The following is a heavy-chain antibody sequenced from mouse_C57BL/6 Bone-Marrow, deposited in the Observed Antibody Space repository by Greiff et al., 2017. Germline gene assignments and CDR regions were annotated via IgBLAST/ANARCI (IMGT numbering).Heavy chain of an antibody. Sequence: QVQLQQSGAELARPGASVKLSCTASGYNFTSYGMSWVKQRPGQGLEWIGEIYPRSGNTYYNEKFKGKATLTADKSSSTAYMELRSLTSEDSAVYFCERCQRRLLDYWGQGTTLTVSS. CDR3: ERCQRRLLDY. V-gene: IGHV1-81*01. J-gene: IGHJ2*01. D-gene: IGHD3-2*02. CDR1: GYNFTSYG. CDR2: IYPRSGNT.